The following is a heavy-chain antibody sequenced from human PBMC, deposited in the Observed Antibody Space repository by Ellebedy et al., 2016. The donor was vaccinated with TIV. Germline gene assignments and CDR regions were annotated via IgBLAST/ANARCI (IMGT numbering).Heavy chain of an antibody. CDR1: GFTFSSYS. J-gene: IGHJ4*02. D-gene: IGHD1-26*01. CDR2: ISSSSSTI. Sequence: GESLKISCAASGFTFSSYSMNWVRQAPGKGLEWVSYISSSSSTIYYADSVKGRFTISRDNAKNSLYLQMNSLRDEDTAVYYCARDPTIVGATWYFDYWGQGTLVTVSS. CDR3: ARDPTIVGATWYFDY. V-gene: IGHV3-48*02.